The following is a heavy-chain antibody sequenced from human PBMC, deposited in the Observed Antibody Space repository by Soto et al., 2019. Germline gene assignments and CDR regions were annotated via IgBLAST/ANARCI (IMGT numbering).Heavy chain of an antibody. V-gene: IGHV3-23*01. Sequence: DGQLLESGGGLVQPGGSLRLSCAVSGFTFSSYAMSWVRHIPGKGLEWVAGISGSDGSTYYADSVKGRFAISRDNVKSTLYLHMNSLRAEDTAVYYCAKSGSLTIFGVILKYCYFDLWGRGTLVTVSS. D-gene: IGHD3-3*01. CDR3: AKSGSLTIFGVILKYCYFDL. CDR2: ISGSDGST. CDR1: GFTFSSYA. J-gene: IGHJ2*01.